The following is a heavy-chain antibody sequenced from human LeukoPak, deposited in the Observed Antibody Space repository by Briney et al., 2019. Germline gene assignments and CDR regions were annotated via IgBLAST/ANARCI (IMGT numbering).Heavy chain of an antibody. D-gene: IGHD6-19*01. Sequence: GSLKPSCAASGITFSNYSMDWVRQAPGKGLGGVSIISSSSSTIYQADAGEGRFHLTEDHAKNSLYLEMNSLGADDTAVYYCARAPGGGWYADKWGQGTLVTVSS. CDR1: GITFSNYS. CDR2: ISSSSSTI. CDR3: ARAPGGGWYADK. J-gene: IGHJ4*02. V-gene: IGHV3-48*04.